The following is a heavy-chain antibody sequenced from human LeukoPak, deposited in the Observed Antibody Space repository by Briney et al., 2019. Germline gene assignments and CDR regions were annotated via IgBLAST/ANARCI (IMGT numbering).Heavy chain of an antibody. CDR3: AKAGGHCSSTSCYEPRANHPNYYGMDV. D-gene: IGHD2-2*01. J-gene: IGHJ6*02. Sequence: PGGSLRLSCAASGFTFSSYAMSWDRQAPGKGLEWVSAISGSGGSTYYADSVKGRFTISRDNSKNTLYLQMNSLRAEDTAVYYCAKAGGHCSSTSCYEPRANHPNYYGMDVWGQGTTVTVSS. CDR1: GFTFSSYA. V-gene: IGHV3-23*01. CDR2: ISGSGGST.